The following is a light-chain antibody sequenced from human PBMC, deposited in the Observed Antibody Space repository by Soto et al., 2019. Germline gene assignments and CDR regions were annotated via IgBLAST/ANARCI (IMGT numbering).Light chain of an antibody. Sequence: QSVLTQPASVSGSPGQSITISCTGTSSDVGGYNYVSWYQQHPGKAPKLMIYDVRNRPSGVSNRFSGSKSGNTASLTISGLQAEDEADYYCRSYTSSTTQVFGTGTKVTVL. J-gene: IGLJ1*01. CDR3: RSYTSSTTQV. V-gene: IGLV2-14*01. CDR1: SSDVGGYNY. CDR2: DVR.